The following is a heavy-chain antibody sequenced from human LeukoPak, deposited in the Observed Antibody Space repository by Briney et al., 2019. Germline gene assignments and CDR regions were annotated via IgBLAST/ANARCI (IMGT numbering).Heavy chain of an antibody. CDR1: CGSFSGYY. CDR3: ASAVPGYDSSGYYYYYMDV. J-gene: IGHJ6*03. V-gene: IGHV4-34*01. D-gene: IGHD3-22*01. CDR2: INHSGST. Sequence: SETLSLTCAVYCGSFSGYYWSWIRQPPGKGLEWIGEINHSGSTNYNSSLKSRVTISVDTSKNQFSLKVSSVTAADTAVYYCASAVPGYDSSGYYYYYMDVWGKGTTVTVSS.